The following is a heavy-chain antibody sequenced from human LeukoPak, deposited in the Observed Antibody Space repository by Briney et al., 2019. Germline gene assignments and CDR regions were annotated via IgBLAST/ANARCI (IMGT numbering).Heavy chain of an antibody. D-gene: IGHD6-19*01. Sequence: SETLSLTCAVSGGSISSGGYSWSWIRQPPGKGLEWIGYIYHSGSTYYNPSLKSRVTISVDRSKNQFSLKLSSVTAADTAVYYCARESVAKYSSGWRIDYWGQGTLVTVSS. J-gene: IGHJ4*02. CDR2: IYHSGST. CDR1: GGSISSGGYS. V-gene: IGHV4-30-2*01. CDR3: ARESVAKYSSGWRIDY.